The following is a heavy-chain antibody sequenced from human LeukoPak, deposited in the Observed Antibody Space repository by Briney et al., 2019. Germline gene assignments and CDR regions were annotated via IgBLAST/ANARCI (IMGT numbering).Heavy chain of an antibody. CDR3: ARDGRFMVRGRQGDWFDP. Sequence: ASVKVSCKASGYTFTSYYMHRVRQAPGQGLEWMGIINPSGGSTSYAQKFQGRVTMTRDTSTSTVYMELSSLRSEDTAVYYCARDGRFMVRGRQGDWFDPWGQGTLVTVSS. CDR1: GYTFTSYY. V-gene: IGHV1-46*01. CDR2: INPSGGST. J-gene: IGHJ5*02. D-gene: IGHD3-10*01.